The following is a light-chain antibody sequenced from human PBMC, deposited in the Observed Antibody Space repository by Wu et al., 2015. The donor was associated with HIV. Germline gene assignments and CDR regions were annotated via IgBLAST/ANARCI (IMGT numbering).Light chain of an antibody. J-gene: IGKJ3*01. CDR1: QSVSSSY. CDR2: SAS. Sequence: EIVLTQSPATLSLSAGERATLSCRASQSVSSSYLAWYQQRPGQAPRLLIYSASVRATGIPARFSGRGSGTDFTLTISRLEPEDFAMYYCQHYGSSPRLFTFGPGTKVDIK. CDR3: QHYGSSPRLFT. V-gene: IGKV3-20*01.